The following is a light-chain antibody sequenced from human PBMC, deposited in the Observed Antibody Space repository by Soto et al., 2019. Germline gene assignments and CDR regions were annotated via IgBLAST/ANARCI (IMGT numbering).Light chain of an antibody. J-gene: IGKJ2*01. V-gene: IGKV3-15*01. CDR2: GAS. Sequence: EIVMTQSPATLSVSPGERATLSCRASQSVSSNLAWYQQKPGQAPRLLIYGASTRATGIPARFSGSRSGTELPLTISSLQSEDFAVYYCQQYNNWPYTFGQGTKLEIK. CDR3: QQYNNWPYT. CDR1: QSVSSN.